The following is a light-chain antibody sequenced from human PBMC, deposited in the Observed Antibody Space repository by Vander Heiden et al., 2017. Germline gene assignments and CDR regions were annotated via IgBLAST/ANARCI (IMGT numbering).Light chain of an antibody. CDR2: AAS. V-gene: IGKV1-39*01. J-gene: IGKJ4*01. CDR3: QQSYSTLT. CDR1: QVISSY. Sequence: DIQMTQSPSSLSASVGDAVTITCRARQVISSYLDWYQQKPGKAPKLLIYAASSLQSGVPARFSGSGSGTDFTLTISNLQPEDFATYYCQQSYSTLTFGGGTKVEIK.